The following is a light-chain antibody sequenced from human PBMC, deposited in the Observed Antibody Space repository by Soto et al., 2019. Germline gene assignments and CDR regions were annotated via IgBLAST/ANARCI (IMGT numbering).Light chain of an antibody. Sequence: PGERATLSGRASQSVGRDFVAWYQQKPGQAPRFLIYGASSRATGIPDRFSGSGSGTDFTLTISRLEPEDFAVYYCHQYASSPRTFGQGTKVEI. V-gene: IGKV3-20*01. CDR2: GAS. J-gene: IGKJ1*01. CDR3: HQYASSPRT. CDR1: QSVGRDF.